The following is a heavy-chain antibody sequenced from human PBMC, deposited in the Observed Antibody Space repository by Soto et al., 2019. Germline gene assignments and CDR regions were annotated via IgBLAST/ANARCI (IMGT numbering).Heavy chain of an antibody. V-gene: IGHV3-33*01. D-gene: IGHD6-13*01. CDR3: ARAVSSAAAGHLLGY. J-gene: IGHJ4*02. CDR1: GFTFSSYG. Sequence: QVQLVESGGGVVQPGRSLRLSCAASGFTFSSYGMHWVRQAPGKGLEWVAVIWYDGSNKNNADSVKGRFTISRDNSKNTLYLQMNSLRAEDTAVHYCARAVSSAAAGHLLGYWGQGTLVTVSS. CDR2: IWYDGSNK.